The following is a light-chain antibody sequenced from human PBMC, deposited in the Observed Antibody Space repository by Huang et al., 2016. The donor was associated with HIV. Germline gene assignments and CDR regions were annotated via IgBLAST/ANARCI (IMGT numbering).Light chain of an antibody. CDR2: AAS. CDR1: QSISSY. CDR3: QQSYSTPLT. Sequence: DIQMTQSPSSLSASVGDRVTITCRASQSISSYLNWYQQKPGKAPKLLSYAASSLQSVVPSRFSCSGSGTDFTLTIGSLQPEDFATYYCQQSYSTPLTFGGGTKVEIK. V-gene: IGKV1-39*01. J-gene: IGKJ4*01.